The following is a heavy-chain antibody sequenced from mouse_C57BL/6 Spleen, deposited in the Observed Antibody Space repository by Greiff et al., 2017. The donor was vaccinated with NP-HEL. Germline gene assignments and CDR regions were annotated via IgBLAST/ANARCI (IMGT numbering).Heavy chain of an antibody. CDR2: ISYSGST. Sequence: DVKLQESGPGMVKPSQSLSLTCTVTGYSITSGYDWHWIRHFPGNKLEWMGYISYSGSTNYNPSLKSRISITHDTSKNHFFLKLNSVTTEDTATYYCARDASSGIDYWGQGTTLTVSS. J-gene: IGHJ2*01. V-gene: IGHV3-1*01. CDR3: ARDASSGIDY. D-gene: IGHD3-2*02. CDR1: GYSITSGYD.